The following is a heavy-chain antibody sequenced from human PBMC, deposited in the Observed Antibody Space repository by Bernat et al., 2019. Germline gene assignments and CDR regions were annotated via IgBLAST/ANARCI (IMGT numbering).Heavy chain of an antibody. CDR2: ISSSSSYI. D-gene: IGHD6-13*01. J-gene: IGHJ6*02. Sequence: EVQLVESGGGLVKPGGSLRLSCAASGFTFSSYSMNWVRQAPGKGLEWVSSISSSSSYIYYADSVKGRFTISRDNAKNSLYLQMNSLRAEDTAVYYCARVRYSSSWYQYGGDYYYYYGMDVWGQGTTVTVSS. CDR1: GFTFSSYS. CDR3: ARVRYSSSWYQYGGDYYYYYGMDV. V-gene: IGHV3-21*01.